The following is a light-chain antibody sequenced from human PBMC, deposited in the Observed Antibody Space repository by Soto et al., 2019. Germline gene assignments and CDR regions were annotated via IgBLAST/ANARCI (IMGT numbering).Light chain of an antibody. CDR1: QSVSSY. CDR3: QQRSNWPPVN. CDR2: DAS. V-gene: IGKV3-11*01. Sequence: EIVLTQSPATLSLSPGERATLSCRASQSVSSYLAWYQQKPGNDPRLLIYDASNRATGIPARFSGSGSVTDFTLTISSLEPEDFAIYYCQQRSNWPPVNFGGGTKVEIK. J-gene: IGKJ4*01.